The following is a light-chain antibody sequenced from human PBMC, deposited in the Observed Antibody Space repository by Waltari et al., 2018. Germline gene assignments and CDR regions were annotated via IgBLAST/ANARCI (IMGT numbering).Light chain of an antibody. CDR3: CSFAATCS. J-gene: IGLJ3*02. CDR2: AVT. Sequence: QSALTQPRSVSGSPGQSVTISCNGSSSDVGVSTNVSWYQQHPVKAPKLMIYAVTERPARVPARLSGAKSGNTTLPTTSRLQTEDEADYYSCSFAATCSFGGATKLTVL. V-gene: IGLV2-11*01. CDR1: SSDVGVSTN.